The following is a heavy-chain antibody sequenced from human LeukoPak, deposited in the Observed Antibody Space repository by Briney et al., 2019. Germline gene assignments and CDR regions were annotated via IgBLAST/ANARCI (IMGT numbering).Heavy chain of an antibody. V-gene: IGHV1-2*02. CDR2: INPNSGGT. Sequence: ASVKVSCKASGYTFTGYYMHWVRQAPGQGLEWMGWINPNSGGTNYAQKFQGRVTMTRDTSISTAYMELSRLRSDDTAVYYCARAHIYYGSGSYHKVDWFDPWGQGTLVTVSS. D-gene: IGHD3-10*01. CDR3: ARAHIYYGSGSYHKVDWFDP. CDR1: GYTFTGYY. J-gene: IGHJ5*02.